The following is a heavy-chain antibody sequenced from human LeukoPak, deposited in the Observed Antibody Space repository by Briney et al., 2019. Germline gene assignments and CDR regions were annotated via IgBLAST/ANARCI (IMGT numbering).Heavy chain of an antibody. CDR1: GGTFSSYS. J-gene: IGHJ6*03. CDR3: ARIGSGSYFGGTMDYYYMDV. V-gene: IGHV1-69*05. Sequence: GASVKVSCKASGGTFSSYSISWVRQPPGQGLEWMGGIIPLFGTANYAQKFRGRVTITTNESTSTAYMELSSMRSEDTAVYYCARIGSGSYFGGTMDYYYMDVWGKGTTVTVSS. D-gene: IGHD3-10*01. CDR2: IIPLFGTA.